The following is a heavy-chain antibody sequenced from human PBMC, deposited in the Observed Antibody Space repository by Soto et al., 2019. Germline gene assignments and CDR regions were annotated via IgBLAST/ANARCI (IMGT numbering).Heavy chain of an antibody. CDR3: ARDKDRQQLGGNYYYILDV. CDR2: IMPVFPTP. V-gene: IGHV1-69*12. D-gene: IGHD3-3*02. J-gene: IGHJ6*01. CDR1: GGSFRTSA. Sequence: QVQLVQSGAEVKKPGSSVKVSCKTSGGSFRTSAISWVRQAPGQGLEWMGGIMPVFPTPDYAQNFQGRVTITADESTSTAYMELSSLRSEDTAVYYCARDKDRQQLGGNYYYILDVWGQGTTVTVSS.